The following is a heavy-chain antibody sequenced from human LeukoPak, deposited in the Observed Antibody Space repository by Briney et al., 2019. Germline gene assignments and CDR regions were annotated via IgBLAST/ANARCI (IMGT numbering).Heavy chain of an antibody. CDR1: GGSISSNW. Sequence: SETLSLTCAVSGGSISSNWWSWVRQPPGKGLEWIGEIYHSGSTNYNPSLKSRVTISVDKSKNQFSLKLSSVTAADTAVYYCARDDALSHYYGSGSYHYWGQGTLVTVSS. CDR3: ARDDALSHYYGSGSYHY. J-gene: IGHJ4*02. D-gene: IGHD3-10*01. CDR2: IYHSGST. V-gene: IGHV4-4*02.